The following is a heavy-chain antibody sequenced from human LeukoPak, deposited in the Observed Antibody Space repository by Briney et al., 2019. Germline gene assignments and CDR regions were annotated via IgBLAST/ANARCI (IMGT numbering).Heavy chain of an antibody. J-gene: IGHJ6*02. Sequence: PGGSLRLSCAASGFTFSSYGMHWVRPAPGKGLEWVAVIWYDGSNKYYADSAKGRFTISRDNSKNTLYLQMNSLRPEDTALYFCAGFSNYYYYGMDVWGQGTTVTVSS. CDR3: AGFSNYYYYGMDV. V-gene: IGHV3-33*01. CDR1: GFTFSSYG. CDR2: IWYDGSNK.